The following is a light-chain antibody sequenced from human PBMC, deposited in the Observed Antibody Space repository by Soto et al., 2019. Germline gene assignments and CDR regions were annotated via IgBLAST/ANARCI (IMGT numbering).Light chain of an antibody. CDR1: QSVSSK. CDR2: DAS. J-gene: IGKJ4*01. CDR3: QQYNHWPLT. V-gene: IGKV3D-15*01. Sequence: EIVMTQSPATLSVSPGERATLSCRASQSVSSKLAWYQQKPGQAPRLLIYDASTRATGIPARFSGSGSGTEFTLIISSLQSEDFVVYYCQQYNHWPLTFGGGTKVEIK.